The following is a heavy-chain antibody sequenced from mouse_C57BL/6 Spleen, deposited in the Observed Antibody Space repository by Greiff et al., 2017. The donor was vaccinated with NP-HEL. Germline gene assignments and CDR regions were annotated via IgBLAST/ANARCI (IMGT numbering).Heavy chain of an antibody. CDR1: GFTFSSYA. J-gene: IGHJ2*01. Sequence: EVQRVESGGGLVKPGGSLKLSCAASGFTFSSYAMSWVRQTPEKRLEWVATISDGGSYTYYPDNVKGRFTISKDNAKNNLYLQMSHLKSEDTAMYYCARDARYPYFDYWGQGTTLTVSS. CDR3: ARDARYPYFDY. V-gene: IGHV5-4*01. D-gene: IGHD1-1*01. CDR2: ISDGGSYT.